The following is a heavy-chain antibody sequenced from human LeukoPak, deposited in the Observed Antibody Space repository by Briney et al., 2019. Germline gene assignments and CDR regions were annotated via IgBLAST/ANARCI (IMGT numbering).Heavy chain of an antibody. Sequence: LETLSLTCIVSGDSITSYYWTWIRQPPGKGLEWIGFVSYSGNTNYNPSLKSRVTISVDTSKNQFSLKLSSVTAADTAVYYCARHGSRCSSTSCYGRYVDYWGQGALVTVSS. D-gene: IGHD2-2*01. V-gene: IGHV4-59*08. J-gene: IGHJ4*02. CDR1: GDSITSYY. CDR3: ARHGSRCSSTSCYGRYVDY. CDR2: VSYSGNT.